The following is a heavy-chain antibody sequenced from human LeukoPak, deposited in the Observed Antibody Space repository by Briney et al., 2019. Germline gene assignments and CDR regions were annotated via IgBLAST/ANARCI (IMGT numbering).Heavy chain of an antibody. Sequence: SETLSLTCAVYGGSFSGYYWSWIRQPPGKGLEWIGYIYYSGSTNYNPSLRSRVTISVDTSKNQFSLKLSSVTAADTAVYYCARGGEWLVSYPSVAFDIWGQGTMVTVSS. CDR1: GGSFSGYY. CDR2: IYYSGST. V-gene: IGHV4-59*01. J-gene: IGHJ3*02. CDR3: ARGGEWLVSYPSVAFDI. D-gene: IGHD6-19*01.